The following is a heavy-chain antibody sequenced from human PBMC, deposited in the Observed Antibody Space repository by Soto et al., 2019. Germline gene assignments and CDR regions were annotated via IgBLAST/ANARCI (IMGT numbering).Heavy chain of an antibody. CDR3: ARDRPSSRYYYYGLYG. V-gene: IGHV4-4*07. Sequence: SETFSLTCTVSGGSISSYYWRWIRQPAGKVLELIVRIYTSGSTNYNPSLKSRVTISVDTSKNQFSLKLSSVTAADTAGYYCARDRPSSRYYYYGLYGGGQGNTIAV. CDR2: IYTSGST. CDR1: GGSISSYY. D-gene: IGHD6-6*01. J-gene: IGHJ6*02.